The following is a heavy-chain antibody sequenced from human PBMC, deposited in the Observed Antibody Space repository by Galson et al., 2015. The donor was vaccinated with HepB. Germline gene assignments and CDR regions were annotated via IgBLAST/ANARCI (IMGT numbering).Heavy chain of an antibody. D-gene: IGHD6-19*01. CDR2: IIPIFGTA. Sequence: SVKVSCKASGGTFSSYAISWVRQAPGQGLEWMGGIIPIFGTANYAQKFQGRVTITADKSTSTAYMELSSLRSEDTAVYYCASTSRIAVVTSFDYWGQGTLVTVSS. CDR1: GGTFSSYA. J-gene: IGHJ4*02. V-gene: IGHV1-69*06. CDR3: ASTSRIAVVTSFDY.